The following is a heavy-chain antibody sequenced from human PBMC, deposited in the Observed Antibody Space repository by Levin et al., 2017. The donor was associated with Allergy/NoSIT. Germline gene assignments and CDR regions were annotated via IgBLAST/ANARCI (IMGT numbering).Heavy chain of an antibody. V-gene: IGHV4-34*01. Sequence: SCAVYGGSFSGYYWSWIRQPPGKGLEWIGEINHSGSTNYNPSLKSRVTISVDTSKNQFSLKLSSVTAADTAVYYCARNPPKQWLVKFDYWGQGTLVTVSS. CDR1: GGSFSGYY. J-gene: IGHJ4*02. CDR3: ARNPPKQWLVKFDY. D-gene: IGHD6-19*01. CDR2: INHSGST.